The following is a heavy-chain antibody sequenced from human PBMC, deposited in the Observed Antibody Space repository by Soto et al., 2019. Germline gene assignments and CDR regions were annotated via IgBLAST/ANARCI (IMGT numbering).Heavy chain of an antibody. V-gene: IGHV3-33*01. J-gene: IGHJ5*02. CDR1: GFTFSSYG. Sequence: QVQLVESGGGVVQPGRSLRLSCAASGFTFSSYGMHWVRQAPGKGLEWVAVIWYDGSNKYYADCVKGRFTISRDNSQNTLYQQMNSLRAEDTAVYYGAREGRRAYSGSYVSWFGPWGQGTLVTVSS. CDR3: AREGRRAYSGSYVSWFGP. CDR2: IWYDGSNK. D-gene: IGHD1-26*01.